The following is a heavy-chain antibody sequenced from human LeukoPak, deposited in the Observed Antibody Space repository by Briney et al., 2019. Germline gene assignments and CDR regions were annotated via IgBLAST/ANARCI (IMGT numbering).Heavy chain of an antibody. J-gene: IGHJ4*02. CDR1: GYTFTSYG. D-gene: IGHD3-22*01. V-gene: IGHV1-18*01. Sequence: ASVKVSCKASGYTFTSYGISWVRQAPGQGLEWMGWISVYSGNTNYAQKLQGRVTMTTDTSTSTAYMELRSLRSDDTAVYYCAREYYDSSGYPIDYWGQGTLVTVSS. CDR3: AREYYDSSGYPIDY. CDR2: ISVYSGNT.